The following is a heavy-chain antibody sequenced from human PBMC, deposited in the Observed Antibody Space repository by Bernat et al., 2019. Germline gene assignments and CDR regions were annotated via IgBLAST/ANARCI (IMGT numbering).Heavy chain of an antibody. CDR3: AGTRLGGGSGTYFYYMDV. D-gene: IGHD3-16*01. CDR2: IHYSGST. CDR1: GASISSAY. V-gene: IGHV4-59*08. Sequence: QVQLQESGPGLVKPSETLSLTCAVSGASISSAYWSWIRQPPGKGLECIGNIHYSGSTDYNPSLKSRVTISVDTSKSQFSLRLSSVTAADTAVYYCAGTRLGGGSGTYFYYMDVWGKGTTVTVSS. J-gene: IGHJ6*03.